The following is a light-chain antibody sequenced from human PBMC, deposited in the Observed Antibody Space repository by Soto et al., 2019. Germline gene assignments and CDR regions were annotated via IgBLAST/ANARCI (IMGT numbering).Light chain of an antibody. CDR2: AAS. CDR1: QSISSY. V-gene: IGKV1-39*01. J-gene: IGKJ1*01. Sequence: DIQMTQSPSSLSASVGYRVTITCRASQSISSYLNWYQQKPGKAPKLLIYAASSLQSGVPSRFSGSGSGTEFTLTISSLQPDDFATYYCQHYNSYSEEFGQGTKVDIK. CDR3: QHYNSYSEE.